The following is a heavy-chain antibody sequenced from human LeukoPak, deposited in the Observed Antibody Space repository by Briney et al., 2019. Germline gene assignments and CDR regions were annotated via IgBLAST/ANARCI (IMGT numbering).Heavy chain of an antibody. CDR2: IRYDGNNK. CDR3: AKGYSSSWYSSLSDY. CDR1: GFTFSSYG. Sequence: GGSLRLSCAASGFTFSSYGIHWVRQAPGKGLEWVAFIRYDGNNKYYADSVKGRFTISRDNAKNSLYLQMNSLRAEDTAVYYCAKGYSSSWYSSLSDYWGQGTLVTVSS. V-gene: IGHV3-30*02. J-gene: IGHJ4*02. D-gene: IGHD6-13*01.